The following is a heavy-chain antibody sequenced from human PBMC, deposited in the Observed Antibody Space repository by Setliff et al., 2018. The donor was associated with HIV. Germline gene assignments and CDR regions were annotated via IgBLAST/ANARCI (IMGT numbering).Heavy chain of an antibody. CDR1: GRSLSGYY. Sequence: SETLSLTCAVYGRSLSGYYWSWIRQPPGKGLEWIGEINQSGSTNCSPSLKSCVTISVDTSKNQFSLKLSSVTAADTAVYYCARGVNPTYYDFWSGNYMRKYYYYYMDVWGKGTTVTVSS. CDR3: ARGVNPTYYDFWSGNYMRKYYYYYMDV. D-gene: IGHD3-3*01. V-gene: IGHV4-34*01. J-gene: IGHJ6*03. CDR2: INQSGST.